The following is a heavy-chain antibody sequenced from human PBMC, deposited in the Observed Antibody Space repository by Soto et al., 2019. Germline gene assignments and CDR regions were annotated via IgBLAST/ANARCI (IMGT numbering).Heavy chain of an antibody. D-gene: IGHD2-2*01. V-gene: IGHV4-34*01. Sequence: QVQLQQWGTGQLKSSETLSLTCAVNGGSFSGYYWSWIRQPPGKGLEWIGEIHHSGSTNYNPSLKCRVTISRDTSTNHFSLKLNSVTAADTAVYYCATIVVVASTMRDDAFDIWGQGTMVTVSS. CDR2: IHHSGST. J-gene: IGHJ3*02. CDR3: ATIVVVASTMRDDAFDI. CDR1: GGSFSGYY.